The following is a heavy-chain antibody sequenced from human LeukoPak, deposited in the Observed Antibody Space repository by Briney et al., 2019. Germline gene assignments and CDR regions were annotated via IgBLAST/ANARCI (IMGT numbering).Heavy chain of an antibody. CDR1: GFTFDDYA. Sequence: GGSLRLSCAASGFTFDDYAMHWVRQAPGKGPEWVSLISGDGGSTYYADSVKGRFTISRDNSKNSLYLQMNSLRAEDTAVYYCARDWYIVATMPDHMDVWGKGTTVTVSS. J-gene: IGHJ6*03. CDR2: ISGDGGST. D-gene: IGHD5-12*01. V-gene: IGHV3-43*02. CDR3: ARDWYIVATMPDHMDV.